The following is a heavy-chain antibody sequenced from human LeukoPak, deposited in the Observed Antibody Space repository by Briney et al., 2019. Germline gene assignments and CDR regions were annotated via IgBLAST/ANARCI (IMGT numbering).Heavy chain of an antibody. CDR3: ARRRRNSGWYSRGYYFGY. Sequence: SETLSLTCAVYGGSFSGYYWSWSRQPPGKGLEWIGEINHSGSTNYNPSLKSRVTISVDTSKNQFSLKLSSVTAADTAVYYCARRRRNSGWYSRGYYFGYWGQGTLVTVSS. D-gene: IGHD6-19*01. J-gene: IGHJ4*02. V-gene: IGHV4-34*01. CDR2: INHSGST. CDR1: GGSFSGYY.